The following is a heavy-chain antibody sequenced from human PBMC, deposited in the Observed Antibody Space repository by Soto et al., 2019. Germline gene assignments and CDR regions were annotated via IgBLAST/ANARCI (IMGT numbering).Heavy chain of an antibody. Sequence: QLQLQESGPGLVKPSETLSLTCTVSGGSMSSSSYYWGWIGQPPGKGLEWIGSIYYSGSTYYNPSLKSRVTISVDTSKNQFSLKLSSVTAADTAVYYCAKGGSGSYSNAFDIWGQGTMVTVSS. CDR2: IYYSGST. CDR1: GGSMSSSSYY. CDR3: AKGGSGSYSNAFDI. J-gene: IGHJ3*02. D-gene: IGHD3-10*01. V-gene: IGHV4-39*01.